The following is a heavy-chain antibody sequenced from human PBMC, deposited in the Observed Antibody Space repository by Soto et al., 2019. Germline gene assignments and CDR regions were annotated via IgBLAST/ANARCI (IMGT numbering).Heavy chain of an antibody. D-gene: IGHD3-9*01. J-gene: IGHJ4*02. CDR3: AGSTDPSFDWFTGWDC. Sequence: QVQLVQSGAEVKKPGASVKVSCKASGYTFANYGISWVRQAPGQGLEWMGWISAYNGNTHYAQKLQDRVTMTADTSTSTAYMELRSLRSDDTALYYCAGSTDPSFDWFTGWDCWGQGTQVTVSS. V-gene: IGHV1-18*01. CDR2: ISAYNGNT. CDR1: GYTFANYG.